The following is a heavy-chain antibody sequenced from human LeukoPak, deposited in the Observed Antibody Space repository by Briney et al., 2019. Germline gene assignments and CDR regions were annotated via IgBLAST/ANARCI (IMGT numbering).Heavy chain of an antibody. CDR1: SGSISTSNYY. Sequence: SETLSLTCTVSSGSISTSNYYWGWVRQPPGKALEWIGNIFYSGSTNYNPSLKSRVTISVDTSKNQFSLKLSSVTAADTAVYYCARGARGSGSYYGYWGQGTLVTVSS. CDR3: ARGARGSGSYYGY. V-gene: IGHV4-39*07. CDR2: IFYSGST. D-gene: IGHD3-10*01. J-gene: IGHJ4*02.